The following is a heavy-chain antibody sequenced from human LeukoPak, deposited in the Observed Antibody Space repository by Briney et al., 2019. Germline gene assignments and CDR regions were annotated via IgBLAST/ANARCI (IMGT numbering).Heavy chain of an antibody. J-gene: IGHJ4*02. V-gene: IGHV3-23*01. CDR3: ATASPDRGYYFDY. CDR2: IGSSGGGT. CDR1: GFTFSSYA. Sequence: GGSLRLSCAASGFTFSSYAMNWVRQAPGKGLEWVSAIGSSGGGTYYPDSVKGRFTVSRDNSKNTLYLQMNSLSAEDTAVYYCATASPDRGYYFDYWGQGTLVTVSS. D-gene: IGHD3-16*01.